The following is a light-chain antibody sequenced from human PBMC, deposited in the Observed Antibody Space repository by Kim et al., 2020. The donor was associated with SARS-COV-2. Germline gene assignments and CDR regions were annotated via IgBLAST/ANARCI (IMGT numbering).Light chain of an antibody. V-gene: IGKV3-11*01. CDR3: QQRRNWPPLT. CDR1: QSVGNY. CDR2: DGF. Sequence: SPGERASLSCRASQSVGNYLAWYQQRPGQAPRLLIYDGFYRATGVPARFSGSGSGTDFTLTISSLEPEDFAVYYCQQRRNWPPLTFGQGTRLEI. J-gene: IGKJ5*01.